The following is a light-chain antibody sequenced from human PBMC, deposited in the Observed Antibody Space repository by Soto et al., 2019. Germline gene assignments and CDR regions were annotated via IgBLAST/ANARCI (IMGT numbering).Light chain of an antibody. CDR3: SSYTSRSSTTLMV. CDR1: SDDIGHYDY. Sequence: QSALTQPASVSGSPGQSITISCTGTSDDIGHYDYVSWYQQHPGKAPKLIIYEVNNRHGISDRFSGSESGDTASLTISGLQAEDEADYYCSSYTSRSSTTLMVFGGGTQLTVL. J-gene: IGLJ2*01. CDR2: EVN. V-gene: IGLV2-14*03.